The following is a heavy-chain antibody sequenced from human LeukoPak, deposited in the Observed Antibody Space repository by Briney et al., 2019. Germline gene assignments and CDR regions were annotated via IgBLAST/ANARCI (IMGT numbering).Heavy chain of an antibody. Sequence: GGSLRLSCAASGFTFASYGMSWVRQAPGKGLEWVSFITTNGGRTSYADSVEGRFTISRDNPRNTLYMQMNSLRDEDTAVYYCAIMHGYYDGTGYWVQRGQGTLVTVPS. D-gene: IGHD3-22*01. J-gene: IGHJ1*01. CDR2: ITTNGGRT. CDR3: AIMHGYYDGTGYWVQ. CDR1: GFTFASYG. V-gene: IGHV3-23*01.